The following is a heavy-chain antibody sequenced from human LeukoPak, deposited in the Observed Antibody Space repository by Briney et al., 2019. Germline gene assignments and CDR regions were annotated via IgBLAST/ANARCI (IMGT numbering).Heavy chain of an antibody. V-gene: IGHV3-23*01. CDR2: ISGSGGST. Sequence: GGSLRLSCAASGFTFSSYAMSWVRQTPGKGLDWVSAISGSGGSTYYAASVKGRFTISIDNSKNTLYLQMNSLRAEDTAVYYCAKGPDIVATIFDYWGQGTLVTVSS. D-gene: IGHD5-12*01. CDR3: AKGPDIVATIFDY. CDR1: GFTFSSYA. J-gene: IGHJ4*02.